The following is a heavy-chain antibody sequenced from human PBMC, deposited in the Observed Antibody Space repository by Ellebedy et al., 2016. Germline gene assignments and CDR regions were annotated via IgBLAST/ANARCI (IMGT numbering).Heavy chain of an antibody. Sequence: GGSLRLSCAASGFTLRNYYMNWVRHVKGKGLEWVSTMGTGDDSYYSGSVKGRFTMYREDAKNSLYLQMNSLRVGDTAVYYCARWTSGRLIYGLDVWGQGTTVTVSS. V-gene: IGHV3-13*01. D-gene: IGHD3-10*01. J-gene: IGHJ6*02. CDR1: GFTLRNYY. CDR3: ARWTSGRLIYGLDV. CDR2: MGTGDDS.